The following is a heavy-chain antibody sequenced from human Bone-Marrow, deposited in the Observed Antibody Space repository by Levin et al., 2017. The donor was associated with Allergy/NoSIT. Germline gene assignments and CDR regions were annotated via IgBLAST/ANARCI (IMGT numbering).Heavy chain of an antibody. Sequence: SQTLSLTCIVSGGSISSSYWSWIRQSPGKGLEWIGYIYYSGSTNYNPSLKSRVTMSVDSSKTQFFLNLSSVTAADTAVYYCARDRSVVVDADYYYYLMDVWGKGTTVTVSS. CDR2: IYYSGST. D-gene: IGHD2-15*01. CDR3: ARDRSVVVDADYYYYLMDV. V-gene: IGHV4-59*01. J-gene: IGHJ6*03. CDR1: GGSISSSY.